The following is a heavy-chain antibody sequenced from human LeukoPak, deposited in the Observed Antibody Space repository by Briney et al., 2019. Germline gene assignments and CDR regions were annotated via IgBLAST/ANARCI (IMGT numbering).Heavy chain of an antibody. D-gene: IGHD3-22*01. J-gene: IGHJ5*02. CDR1: GGSINRYG. Sequence: PSETLSLTCTVSGGSINRYGWSWIRQPPGKGLEWIGYIFYTGSTNYNPSLKSRGAMSVDTSKNQFSLKLSSVTAADTAVYYCARQTYYYDSSGTRLNWFDPWGQGTLVTVSS. CDR2: IFYTGST. CDR3: ARQTYYYDSSGTRLNWFDP. V-gene: IGHV4-59*08.